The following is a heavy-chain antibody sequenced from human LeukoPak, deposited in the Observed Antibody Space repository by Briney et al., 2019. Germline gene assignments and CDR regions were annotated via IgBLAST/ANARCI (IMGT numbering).Heavy chain of an antibody. V-gene: IGHV4-59*08. Sequence: PSETLSLTCTVSGGSISSYYWSWIRQPPGKGLEWIGYIYYSGSTNYNPSLKSRVTISVDTSKNQFSLKLSSVTAADTAVYYCARGYSGYDYGNFDPWGQGTLVTVSS. CDR3: ARGYSGYDYGNFDP. CDR1: GGSISSYY. D-gene: IGHD5-12*01. CDR2: IYYSGST. J-gene: IGHJ5*02.